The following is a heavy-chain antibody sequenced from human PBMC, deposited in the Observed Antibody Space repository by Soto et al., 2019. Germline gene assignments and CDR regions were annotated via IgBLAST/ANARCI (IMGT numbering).Heavy chain of an antibody. Sequence: QVQLQESGPGLVKPSQTLSLTCTVSGGSISSGDYYWSWIRQPPGKGLEWIGYIYYSGSTYYNPSLKSRVTISVDTSKNQFSLKLSSVTAADTAVYYCASSRDTALPLSAVEDVWGQGTTVTVSS. D-gene: IGHD5-18*01. J-gene: IGHJ6*02. CDR1: GGSISSGDYY. V-gene: IGHV4-30-4*01. CDR2: IYYSGST. CDR3: ASSRDTALPLSAVEDV.